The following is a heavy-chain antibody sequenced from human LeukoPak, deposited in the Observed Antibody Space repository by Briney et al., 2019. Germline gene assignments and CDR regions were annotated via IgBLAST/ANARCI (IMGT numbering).Heavy chain of an antibody. CDR1: GGSISSYY. J-gene: IGHJ4*02. CDR2: IYYSGST. CDR3: ARFIVATNANFDY. D-gene: IGHD5-12*01. V-gene: IGHV4-59*01. Sequence: SETLSLSCTVSGGSISSYYWSWIRQPPGKGLEWIGYIYYSGSTNYNPSLKSRVTISVDTSKNQFSLKLSSVTAADTAVYYCARFIVATNANFDYWGQGTLVTVSS.